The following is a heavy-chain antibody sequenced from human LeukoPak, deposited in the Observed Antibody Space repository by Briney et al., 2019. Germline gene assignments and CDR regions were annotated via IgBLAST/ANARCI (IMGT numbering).Heavy chain of an antibody. CDR1: GYTFTSYV. Sequence: ASVKVSCKASGYTFTSYVISWVGQAPGQGLEWMGWISAYNGNTNYAQKLQGRVTMTTDTSTSTAYMELRSLRSDDTAVYYCARVADDIVVVPAATEDYYYYYGMDVWGKGTTVTVSS. J-gene: IGHJ6*04. CDR2: ISAYNGNT. CDR3: ARVADDIVVVPAATEDYYYYYGMDV. V-gene: IGHV1-18*04. D-gene: IGHD2-2*01.